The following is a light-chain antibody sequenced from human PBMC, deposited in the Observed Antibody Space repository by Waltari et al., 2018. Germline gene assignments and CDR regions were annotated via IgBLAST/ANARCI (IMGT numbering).Light chain of an antibody. V-gene: IGKV3-15*01. CDR2: GAS. J-gene: IGKJ3*01. Sequence: EIVMTQSPVTLSVSPGDRATLSCRASQSVSSNLAWYQQKPGQAPRLLIYGASTRATGIPARFSGSGSGTEFTLTISSLQSEDFAVYYCQQYNKWPPFTFGPGTKVEI. CDR1: QSVSSN. CDR3: QQYNKWPPFT.